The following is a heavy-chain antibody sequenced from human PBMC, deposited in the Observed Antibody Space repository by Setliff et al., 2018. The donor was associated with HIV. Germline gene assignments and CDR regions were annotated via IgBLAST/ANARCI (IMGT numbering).Heavy chain of an antibody. V-gene: IGHV1-46*01. Sequence: ASVKVSCKTSGYAFTSYYMHWVRQAPGQGLEWMGVINPSGGSTNYAQKFQGRVTMTEDESTSTAYMELSSLRSEDTAVYYCATGQTYYYDSSGYYLYWGQGTLVTVSS. J-gene: IGHJ4*02. CDR1: GYAFTSYY. CDR3: ATGQTYYYDSSGYYLY. CDR2: INPSGGST. D-gene: IGHD3-22*01.